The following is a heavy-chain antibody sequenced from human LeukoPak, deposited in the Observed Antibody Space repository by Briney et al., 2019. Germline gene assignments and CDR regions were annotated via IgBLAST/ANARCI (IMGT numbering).Heavy chain of an antibody. V-gene: IGHV4-59*01. CDR1: GDSISNYY. Sequence: SETLSLTCTVSGDSISNYYWSWIRQSPGKELEWIGYMYNRGSTIYNPSLKSRVTISTDTSKNQFSLSLPSVTAADTAVYYCARAEKAVTGTLDSWGQGTLITVSS. D-gene: IGHD6-19*01. CDR2: MYNRGST. CDR3: ARAEKAVTGTLDS. J-gene: IGHJ4*02.